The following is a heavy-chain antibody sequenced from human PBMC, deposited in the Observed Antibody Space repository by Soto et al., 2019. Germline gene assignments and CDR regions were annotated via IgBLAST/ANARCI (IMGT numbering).Heavy chain of an antibody. V-gene: IGHV1-18*01. Sequence: ASVKVSCKASGYTFTSYGISWVRQAPGQGLEWMGWISAYNGNTNYAQKLQGRVTMTTDTSTSTAYMELRSLRSDDTAVYYCARRGFGESERLDYGMDVWGQGTTVTVSS. D-gene: IGHD3-10*01. CDR1: GYTFTSYG. CDR3: ARRGFGESERLDYGMDV. J-gene: IGHJ6*02. CDR2: ISAYNGNT.